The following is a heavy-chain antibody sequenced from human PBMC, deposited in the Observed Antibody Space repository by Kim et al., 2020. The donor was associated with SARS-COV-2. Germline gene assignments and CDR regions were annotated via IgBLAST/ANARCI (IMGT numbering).Heavy chain of an antibody. CDR3: ATLPSNRITMVLGED. D-gene: IGHD3-10*01. Sequence: SVKVSCKASGGTFSSYAISWVRQAPGQGLEWMGGIIPIFGTANYAQKFQGRVTITADESTSTAYMELSSLRSEDTAVYYCATLPSNRITMVLGEDWGQGTLVTVSS. V-gene: IGHV1-69*13. J-gene: IGHJ4*02. CDR2: IIPIFGTA. CDR1: GGTFSSYA.